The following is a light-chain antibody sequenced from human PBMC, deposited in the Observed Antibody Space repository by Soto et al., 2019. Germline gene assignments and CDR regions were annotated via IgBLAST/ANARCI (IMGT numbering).Light chain of an antibody. CDR2: AAS. V-gene: IGKV1-6*01. CDR3: LQDHDYPHT. Sequence: AIQMTQSPSSLFASVGDRVTITCRASQGVGDDLGWYQQRPGKAPKVLIYAASTLQSGVPSRFSGSGSGTFFTLTISSLQPDDSATYYCLQDHDYPHTFGQGTKVEIK. J-gene: IGKJ1*01. CDR1: QGVGDD.